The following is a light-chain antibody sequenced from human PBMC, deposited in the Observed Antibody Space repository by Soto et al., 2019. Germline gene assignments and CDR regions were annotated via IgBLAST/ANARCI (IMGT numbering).Light chain of an antibody. CDR2: KVS. V-gene: IGKV2-30*01. J-gene: IGKJ1*01. CDR1: QSLVYSDGDTY. Sequence: DVVMTQSPLSLPVTLGQPASISCRSSQSLVYSDGDTYLNWYQQRPGQSPRRLIYKVSERETGVPDRISGSGSGTDFTLKISRVEAEDVGVYYYCMQGTHWPWTFGQGTKVEIK. CDR3: MQGTHWPWT.